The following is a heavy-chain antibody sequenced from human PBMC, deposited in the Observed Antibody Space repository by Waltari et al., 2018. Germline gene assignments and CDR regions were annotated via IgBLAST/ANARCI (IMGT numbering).Heavy chain of an antibody. D-gene: IGHD3-16*02. V-gene: IGHV4-59*01. CDR3: ARVVYDYVWGSYPNYFDY. CDR2: IYYSGST. CDR1: GGSISSYY. Sequence: QVQLQESGPGLVKPSETLSLTCTVSGGSISSYYWSWIRQPPGKGLEWIGYIYYSGSTNYNPSLKSRVTISVDTSKNQFSLKLSSVTAADTAVYYCARVVYDYVWGSYPNYFDYWGQGTLVTVSS. J-gene: IGHJ4*02.